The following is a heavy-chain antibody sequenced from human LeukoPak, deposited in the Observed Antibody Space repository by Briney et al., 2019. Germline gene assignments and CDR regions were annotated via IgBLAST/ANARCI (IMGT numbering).Heavy chain of an antibody. CDR3: AKDPPYDYVWGSYHKDY. CDR2: ISGSGGST. J-gene: IGHJ4*02. CDR1: GFTFSSYG. D-gene: IGHD3-16*02. Sequence: GGSLRLSCAASGFTFSSYGMSWVRQAPGKGLEWVSAISGSGGSTYYADSVKGRFTISRDNSKNTLYLQMSSLRAEDTAVYYCAKDPPYDYVWGSYHKDYWGQGTLVTVSS. V-gene: IGHV3-23*01.